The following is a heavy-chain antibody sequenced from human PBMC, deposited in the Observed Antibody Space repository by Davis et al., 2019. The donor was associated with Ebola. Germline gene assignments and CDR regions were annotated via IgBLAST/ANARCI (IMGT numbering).Heavy chain of an antibody. J-gene: IGHJ4*02. V-gene: IGHV3-64D*06. Sequence: GESLKISCSASGFTLSNYAMHWVRQAPGKGLEYVSGMSSNGGRTYYADSVRDRLTISRDNAKNTLYLQLSSVRAEDTAVYYCVKDLSFFFNHFDHWGQGTLVTVSS. CDR3: VKDLSFFFNHFDH. CDR2: MSSNGGRT. CDR1: GFTLSNYA. D-gene: IGHD2/OR15-2a*01.